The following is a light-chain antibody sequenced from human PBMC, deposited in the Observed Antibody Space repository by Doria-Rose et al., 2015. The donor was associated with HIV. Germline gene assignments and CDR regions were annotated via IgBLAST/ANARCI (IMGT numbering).Light chain of an antibody. J-gene: IGLJ2*01. Sequence: QPGLTQPPSVSAAPGQKVTISCSGSSSNIGNNYISWYQNLPETAPKLLIYENNKRPPGIPDRFSGSKSGTSATLGIAGLQTGDEADYYCGTWDSSLSAVVFGGGTTLTVL. CDR1: SSNIGNNY. V-gene: IGLV1-51*02. CDR3: GTWDSSLSAVV. CDR2: ENN.